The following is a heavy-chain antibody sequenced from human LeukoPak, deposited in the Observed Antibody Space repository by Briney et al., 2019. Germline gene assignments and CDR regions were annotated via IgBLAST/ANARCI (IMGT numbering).Heavy chain of an antibody. Sequence: GGPVKVSCKASGYTFTSYGISWVRQAPGQGLEWMGWINPNSGGTNYAQKFQGRVTMTEDTSTDTAYMELSSLRSEDTAVYYCATGGRGRISSFGYWGQGTLVTVSS. CDR1: GYTFTSYG. CDR2: INPNSGGT. V-gene: IGHV1-18*01. J-gene: IGHJ4*02. CDR3: ATGGRGRISSFGY. D-gene: IGHD2/OR15-2a*01.